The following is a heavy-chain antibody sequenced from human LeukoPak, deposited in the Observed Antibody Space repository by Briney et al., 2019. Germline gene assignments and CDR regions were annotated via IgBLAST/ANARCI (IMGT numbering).Heavy chain of an antibody. Sequence: SGPTLVKPTQTLTLTCTFSGFSLSTSGVRVGWIRQPPGKALEWLALIYWDDDKRYSPSLKSRLTITKDTSKNQVVLTMTNMDPVDTATYYCAHLLYDILTGYTYYFDYWGQGTLVTVSS. D-gene: IGHD3-9*01. CDR1: GFSLSTSGVR. J-gene: IGHJ4*02. CDR2: IYWDDDK. V-gene: IGHV2-5*02. CDR3: AHLLYDILTGYTYYFDY.